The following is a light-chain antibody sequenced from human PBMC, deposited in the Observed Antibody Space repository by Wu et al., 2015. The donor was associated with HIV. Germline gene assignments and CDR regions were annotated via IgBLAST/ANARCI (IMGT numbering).Light chain of an antibody. V-gene: IGKV3-20*01. CDR2: GAS. Sequence: ELVMTQSPATLSVSPGERATLSCRASESVRSKLAWYQQKPGQAPRLFIYGASSRATGIPDRFSGSGSGTDFTLTISRLEPEDFAVYYCQQYGSSPRTFGQGTKVEIK. CDR3: QQYGSSPRT. J-gene: IGKJ1*01. CDR1: ESVRSK.